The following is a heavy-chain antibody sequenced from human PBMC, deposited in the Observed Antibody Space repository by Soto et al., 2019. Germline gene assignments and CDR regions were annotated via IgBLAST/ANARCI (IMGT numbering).Heavy chain of an antibody. V-gene: IGHV1-2*02. Sequence: QVQLVQSGAEVKKPGASVKVSCKASGDTFSGYYMHWVRQAPGQGLEWMGWINPDSGDRNYAQKFQGRVSLTRDTSISTAYMDLSSLRSDDTAVYYCVTGYSSRGYWFDPWGQGTLCTVSS. CDR3: VTGYSSRGYWFDP. CDR2: INPDSGDR. CDR1: GDTFSGYY. D-gene: IGHD5-12*01. J-gene: IGHJ5*02.